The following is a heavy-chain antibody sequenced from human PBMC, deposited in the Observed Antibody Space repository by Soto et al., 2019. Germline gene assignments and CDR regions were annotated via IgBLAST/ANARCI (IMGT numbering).Heavy chain of an antibody. Sequence: QVQVVQSGDEVKKPGASVKVSCKASGYTFTNYGSSWVRQAPGHGLERMGWISGYNGNTKYAEKFQARVTMTTDTSTSTAHMELRSLRSDYTAVYYCAREGQAPYYYYGMDVWGQGTAVTVSS. CDR3: AREGQAPYYYYGMDV. CDR1: GYTFTNYG. J-gene: IGHJ6*02. CDR2: ISGYNGNT. V-gene: IGHV1-18*01.